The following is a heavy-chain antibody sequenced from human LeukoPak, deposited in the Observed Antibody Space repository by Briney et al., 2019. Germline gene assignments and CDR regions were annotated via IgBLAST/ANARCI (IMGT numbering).Heavy chain of an antibody. J-gene: IGHJ4*02. CDR1: GYTFTSYY. CDR3: AGGPPWDYYGSGSPPGEFDY. Sequence: GASVKVSCKASGYTFTSYYMHWVRQAPGQGLEWMGIINPSGGSTSYAQKFQGRVTMTRDTSISTAYMELSRLRSDDTAVYYCAGGPPWDYYGSGSPPGEFDYWGQGTLVTVSS. V-gene: IGHV1-46*01. D-gene: IGHD3-10*01. CDR2: INPSGGST.